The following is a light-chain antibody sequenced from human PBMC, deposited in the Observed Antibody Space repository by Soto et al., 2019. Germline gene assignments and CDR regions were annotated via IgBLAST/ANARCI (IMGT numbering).Light chain of an antibody. CDR1: QSVSSN. V-gene: IGKV3-15*01. CDR2: GAS. CDR3: QKYNNWPCT. Sequence: EIVMTQSPATLSVSPGERGTLSCRASQSVSSNLAWYQQKPGQAPRLLIYGASTSATGIPARFSGSRSGTEFTLTISSLQSEDFAVYYCQKYNNWPCTFGQGTKVEIK. J-gene: IGKJ1*01.